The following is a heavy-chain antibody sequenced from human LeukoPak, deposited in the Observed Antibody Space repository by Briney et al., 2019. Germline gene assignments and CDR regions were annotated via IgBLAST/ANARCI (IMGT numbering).Heavy chain of an antibody. Sequence: SETLSLTCTVSGVSVSTTSYYWSWIRQPPGKGLEWIGYIYNSGSVNYNPSLKSRVTISVDTSKNQFSLKLTSVTAADTAVYYCARGVDYYDSSGYYSYFDYWGQGTLVTVSS. V-gene: IGHV4-61*01. D-gene: IGHD3-22*01. J-gene: IGHJ4*02. CDR3: ARGVDYYDSSGYYSYFDY. CDR1: GVSVSTTSYY. CDR2: IYNSGSV.